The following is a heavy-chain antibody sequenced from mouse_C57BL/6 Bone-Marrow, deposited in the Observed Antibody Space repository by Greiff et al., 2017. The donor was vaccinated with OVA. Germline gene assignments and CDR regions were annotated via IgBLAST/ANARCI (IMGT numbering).Heavy chain of an antibody. CDR2: INPGSGGT. V-gene: IGHV1-54*01. J-gene: IGHJ2*01. CDR3: ARSVGYGNLFDD. Sequence: QVQLQQSGAELVRPGTSVKVSCKASGYAFTNYLIEWVKQRPGQGLEWIGVINPGSGGTNYNEKFKGKATLTADKSSSTAYMQLSSLTSEDSAVYFCARSVGYGNLFDDWGQGTTLTVAS. CDR1: GYAFTNYL. D-gene: IGHD2-10*02.